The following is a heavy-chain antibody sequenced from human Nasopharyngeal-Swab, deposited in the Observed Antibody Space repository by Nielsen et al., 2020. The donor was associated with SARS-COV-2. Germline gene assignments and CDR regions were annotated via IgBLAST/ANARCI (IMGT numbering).Heavy chain of an antibody. J-gene: IGHJ6*03. CDR2: MNPNSGNT. D-gene: IGHD5-12*01. CDR3: ARGFIVATIFHYYYYMDV. Sequence: WVRQAPGQGLEWMGWMNPNSGNTGYAQKFQGRVTMTRNTSISTAYMELSSLRSEVTAVYYCARGFIVATIFHYYYYMDVWGKGTTVTVSS. V-gene: IGHV1-8*01.